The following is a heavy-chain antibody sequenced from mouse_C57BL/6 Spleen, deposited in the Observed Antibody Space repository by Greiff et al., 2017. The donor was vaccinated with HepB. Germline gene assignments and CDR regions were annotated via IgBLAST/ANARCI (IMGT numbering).Heavy chain of an antibody. J-gene: IGHJ1*03. V-gene: IGHV1-69*01. Sequence: QVQLQQPGAELVMPGASVKLSCKASGYTFTSYWMHWVKQRPGQGLEWIGEIDPSDSYTNYNQKFKGKSTLTVDKSSSTAYMQLSSLTSEDSAVYYCARAAYGSSHWYFDVWGTGTTVTVSS. D-gene: IGHD1-1*01. CDR2: IDPSDSYT. CDR3: ARAAYGSSHWYFDV. CDR1: GYTFTSYW.